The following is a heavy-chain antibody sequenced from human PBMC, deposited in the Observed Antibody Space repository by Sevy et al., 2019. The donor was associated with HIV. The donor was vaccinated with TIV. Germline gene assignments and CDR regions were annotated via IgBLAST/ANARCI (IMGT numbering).Heavy chain of an antibody. D-gene: IGHD5-18*01. J-gene: IGHJ3*02. CDR1: GGSVSSGSYY. V-gene: IGHV4-61*01. Sequence: SETLSLTCTVSGGSVSSGSYYWSWIRQPPGKGLEWIGYIYYSGSTNYNPSLKSRVTISVDTSKNQFSLKLSSVTAADTAVYYCARDSRLQIWLFDIWGQGTMVTVSS. CDR3: ARDSRLQIWLFDI. CDR2: IYYSGST.